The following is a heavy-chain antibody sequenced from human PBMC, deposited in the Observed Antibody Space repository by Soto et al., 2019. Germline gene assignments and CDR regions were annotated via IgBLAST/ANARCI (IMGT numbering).Heavy chain of an antibody. CDR2: ISTSGST. J-gene: IGHJ5*02. D-gene: IGHD1-1*01. Sequence: QVQLQESGPGLVKPSETLSLTCTVSGGSVSDYYWTWIRQPAGKGLEWIGRISTSGSTNYSPSLKSRVTLSVDTSKNQFSLRLTSVTAADTAVYYCARDLAGNNWFDPWGQGTLVTVSS. CDR3: ARDLAGNNWFDP. CDR1: GGSVSDYY. V-gene: IGHV4-4*07.